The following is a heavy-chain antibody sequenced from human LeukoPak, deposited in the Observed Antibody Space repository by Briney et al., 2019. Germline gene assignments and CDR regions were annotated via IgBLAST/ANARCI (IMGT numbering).Heavy chain of an antibody. Sequence: ASVKVSCKASGYTFSGDYVHWVRQAPVQGLECMGRINPSTGGTTYAQKFQGRVTMTRDTSVSTAYMELNRLTSDDTAVYFCARDRNLYSGSFASWGQGTLVTVSS. CDR2: INPSTGGT. CDR3: ARDRNLYSGSFAS. J-gene: IGHJ4*02. V-gene: IGHV1-2*06. D-gene: IGHD1-26*01. CDR1: GYTFSGDY.